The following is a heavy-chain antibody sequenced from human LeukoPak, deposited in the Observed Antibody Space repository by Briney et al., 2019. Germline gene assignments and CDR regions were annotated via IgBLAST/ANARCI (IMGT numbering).Heavy chain of an antibody. Sequence: GESLRLSCAASGFTFSSYAMSWVRQAPGKGLEWVSAISGSGGSTYYADSVKGRFTISRDNSKNTLYLQMNSLRAEDTAVYYCARRYIVVVVAAPARYFDYWGQGTLVTVSS. V-gene: IGHV3-23*01. D-gene: IGHD2-15*01. CDR2: ISGSGGST. CDR3: ARRYIVVVVAAPARYFDY. CDR1: GFTFSSYA. J-gene: IGHJ4*02.